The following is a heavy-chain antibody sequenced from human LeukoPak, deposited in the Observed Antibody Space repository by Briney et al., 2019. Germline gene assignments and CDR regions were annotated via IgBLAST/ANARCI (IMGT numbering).Heavy chain of an antibody. Sequence: HAGGSLRLSCAASGFTFSNYMMHWVRQAPGKGLVWVSRIKSDGITITYADSVKGRFTISRGNAKNTLYLQMNSLRAEDTAVYYCLRDLNWSLDQWGQGTLVTVSS. D-gene: IGHD1-20*01. CDR2: IKSDGITI. CDR1: GFTFSNYM. V-gene: IGHV3-74*01. CDR3: LRDLNWSLDQ. J-gene: IGHJ4*02.